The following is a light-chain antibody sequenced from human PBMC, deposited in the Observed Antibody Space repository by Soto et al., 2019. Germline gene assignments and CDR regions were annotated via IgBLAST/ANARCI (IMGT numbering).Light chain of an antibody. CDR1: QSISSW. CDR3: QQYNSYSLWT. V-gene: IGKV1-5*03. Sequence: DIQMTQSPSTLSASVGDRVTITCRASQSISSWLAWYQQKPGKAPKLLIYKASSLESGVPSRFSGSGSGTAFTLTISSRQPDDFATYYCQQYNSYSLWTFGQGTKVEIK. CDR2: KAS. J-gene: IGKJ1*01.